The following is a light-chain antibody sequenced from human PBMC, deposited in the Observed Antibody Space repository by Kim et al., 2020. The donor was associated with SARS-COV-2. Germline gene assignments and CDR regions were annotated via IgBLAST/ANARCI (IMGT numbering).Light chain of an antibody. CDR1: QSICSY. CDR2: AAS. CDR3: QQSYSTPRA. Sequence: ASVGDRVTIPCRASQSICSYLNWYQQKPGKAPKLLIYAASSLQSGVPSRFSGSGSGTDFTLTIGSLQPEDFATYYCQQSYSTPRAFGQGTKVDIK. J-gene: IGKJ1*01. V-gene: IGKV1-39*01.